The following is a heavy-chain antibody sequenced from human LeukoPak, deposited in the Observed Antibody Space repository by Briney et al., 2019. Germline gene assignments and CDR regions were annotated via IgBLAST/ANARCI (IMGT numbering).Heavy chain of an antibody. CDR3: ARGSRHGDFGDY. CDR1: GYTFTDYY. CDR2: INPNSGGT. Sequence: GASVTVSFKSSGYTFTDYYMHWVRQAPGQGLEWMGWINPNSGGTNYAQKLQGRVTMTTDTSISTANMELSRLRSDDTAVYSCARGSRHGDFGDYWGQGTLVTVSS. V-gene: IGHV1-2*02. D-gene: IGHD4-17*01. J-gene: IGHJ4*02.